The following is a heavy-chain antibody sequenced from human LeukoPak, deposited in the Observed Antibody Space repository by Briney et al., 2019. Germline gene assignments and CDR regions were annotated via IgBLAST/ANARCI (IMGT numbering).Heavy chain of an antibody. CDR1: GFTLSSYE. CDR2: VDYSGGDT. J-gene: IGHJ4*02. V-gene: IGHV3-23*01. Sequence: GGSLRLSCTVSGFTLSSYEMSWIRQAPGKGLEWVSSVDYSGGDTHYADSVMGRFTISRDNSKNTLYLQMNSLRAEDTAVYYCAKDRRWGGYEVFDYWGQGTLVTVSS. CDR3: AKDRRWGGYEVFDY. D-gene: IGHD5-12*01.